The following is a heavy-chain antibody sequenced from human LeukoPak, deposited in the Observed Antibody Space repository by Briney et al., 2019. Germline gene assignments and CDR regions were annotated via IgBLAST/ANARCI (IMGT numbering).Heavy chain of an antibody. Sequence: GGSLRLSCAASGFTFNTYVMAWVRQAPGKGLEWVAVISYDGSNKYYADSVKGRFTISRDNSKNTLYLHMNSLRTEDTAVYYCAKGVSSSWSNDAFDIWGQGTMVTVSS. CDR2: ISYDGSNK. V-gene: IGHV3-30*18. CDR3: AKGVSSSWSNDAFDI. D-gene: IGHD6-13*01. CDR1: GFTFNTYV. J-gene: IGHJ3*02.